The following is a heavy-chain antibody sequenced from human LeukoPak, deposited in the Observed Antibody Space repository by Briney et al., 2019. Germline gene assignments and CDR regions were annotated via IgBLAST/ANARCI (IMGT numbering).Heavy chain of an antibody. V-gene: IGHV3-23*01. J-gene: IGHJ6*03. CDR2: IGGSGRST. Sequence: PGGSLRLSCAASGFTFSSYAMSWVRQAPGKGLDWVSGIGGSGRSTYYADSVKGRFTISRDNSKNTLYLQMNSLRAEDTAVYYCAKDHPQGGYCSSTSCPSYYMDVWGKGTTVTVSS. CDR1: GFTFSSYA. D-gene: IGHD2-2*01. CDR3: AKDHPQGGYCSSTSCPSYYMDV.